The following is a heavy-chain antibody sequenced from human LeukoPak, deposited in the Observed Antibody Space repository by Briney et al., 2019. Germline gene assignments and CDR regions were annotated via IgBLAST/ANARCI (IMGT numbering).Heavy chain of an antibody. J-gene: IGHJ6*02. CDR1: GFTFSSYW. Sequence: PGGSLRLSCAASGFTFSSYWMSWVRQAPGKGLEWVANIKQDGSEKYYVGSVKGRFTISRDNAKNSLYLQMNSLRAEDTAVYYCARVLGLLYYYYGMDVWGQGTTVTVSS. CDR3: ARVLGLLYYYYGMDV. D-gene: IGHD3-16*01. CDR2: IKQDGSEK. V-gene: IGHV3-7*01.